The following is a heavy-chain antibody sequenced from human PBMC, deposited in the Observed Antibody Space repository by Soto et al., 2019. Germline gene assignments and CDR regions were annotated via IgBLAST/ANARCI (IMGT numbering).Heavy chain of an antibody. CDR1: GFTFSSYW. Sequence: GGSLRLSCAASGFTFSSYWMHWVRQAPGKGLVWVSRINRDGSGTYYADSVKGRFTISRDDAKNTVYLQMNGLRAEDSAVYYCARGARDAWYFDYWAQGTLVTAPQ. CDR3: ARGARDAWYFDY. CDR2: INRDGSGT. V-gene: IGHV3-74*01. J-gene: IGHJ4*02.